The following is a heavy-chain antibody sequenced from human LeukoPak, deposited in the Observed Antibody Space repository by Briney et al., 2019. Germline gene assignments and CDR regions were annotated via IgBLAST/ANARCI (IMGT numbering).Heavy chain of an antibody. CDR2: IYYSGST. V-gene: IGHV4-39*07. D-gene: IGHD1-1*01. CDR1: GGSISSYY. J-gene: IGHJ4*02. Sequence: SETLSLTCTVSGGSISSYYWGWIRQPPGKGLEWIGSIYYSGSTYYNPSLKSRVTISVDTSKNQFSLKLSSVTAADTAVYYCARVPGRYNWNRGYYFDYWGQGTLVTVSS. CDR3: ARVPGRYNWNRGYYFDY.